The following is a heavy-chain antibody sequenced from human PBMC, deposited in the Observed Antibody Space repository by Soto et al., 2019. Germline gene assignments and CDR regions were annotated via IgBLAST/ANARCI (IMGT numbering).Heavy chain of an antibody. CDR3: ARVEEGYCSGGSCHHYMDV. V-gene: IGHV3-48*01. J-gene: IGHJ6*03. Sequence: GALRLSCAASRFTFINYSMDWVRQAPGKGLEWVSYISSSSSTIYYADSVKGRFTISRDNAKNSLYLQMNSLRAEDTAVYYCARVEEGYCSGGSCHHYMDVWGKGTTVTVSS. CDR2: ISSSSSTI. D-gene: IGHD2-15*01. CDR1: RFTFINYS.